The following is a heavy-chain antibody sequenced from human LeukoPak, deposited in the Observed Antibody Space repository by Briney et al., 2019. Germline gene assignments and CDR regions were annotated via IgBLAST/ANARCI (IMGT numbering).Heavy chain of an antibody. CDR3: ARGVGYCSSTSCYWWFDP. V-gene: IGHV3-74*01. D-gene: IGHD2-2*01. J-gene: IGHJ5*02. CDR2: INSDGSSK. CDR1: GFTFSSYW. Sequence: GGSLRLSCAASGFTFSSYWMHWVRQAPGKGLVWVSRINSDGSSKSYADSVKGRFTISRDNAKNTLYLQMNSLRAEDTAVYYCARGVGYCSSTSCYWWFDPWGKGTLVTVSS.